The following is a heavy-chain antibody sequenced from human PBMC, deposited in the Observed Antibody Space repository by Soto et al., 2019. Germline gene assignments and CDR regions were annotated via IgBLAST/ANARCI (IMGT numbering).Heavy chain of an antibody. Sequence: VGSLRLSCAASGFTFSSDWMTWVRQAPGKGLEWVANIKEDGSEKYYVDSVKGRFTISRDNAEKSLYLQMNSLRAEDSAVYYCARGIQQLDSWGQGTTVTVSS. CDR3: ARGIQQLDS. CDR2: IKEDGSEK. J-gene: IGHJ6*02. CDR1: GFTFSSDW. D-gene: IGHD6-13*01. V-gene: IGHV3-7*03.